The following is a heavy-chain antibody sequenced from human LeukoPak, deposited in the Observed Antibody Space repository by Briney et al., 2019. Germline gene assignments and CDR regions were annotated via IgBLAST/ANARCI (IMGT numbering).Heavy chain of an antibody. Sequence: ASVKVSCKASGYTFTSYYMHWVRQAPGQGLEWMGIINPSGGSTSYAQKFQGRVTMTRDTSTSTVYMELSSLRSEDTAVYYCARQEDPASSGFSYFDYWGQGTLVTVSS. V-gene: IGHV1-46*01. CDR1: GYTFTSYY. J-gene: IGHJ4*02. CDR3: ARQEDPASSGFSYFDY. CDR2: INPSGGST. D-gene: IGHD6-19*01.